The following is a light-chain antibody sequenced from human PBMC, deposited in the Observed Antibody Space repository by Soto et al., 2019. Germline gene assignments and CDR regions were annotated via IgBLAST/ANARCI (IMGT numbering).Light chain of an antibody. CDR2: DAS. CDR3: QQYNRYSYT. V-gene: IGKV1-5*01. Sequence: DIQMTQSPSTLSASVGDRVTITCRASQSASTWLAWYQQKAGKAPKLLIYDASILQSGVPSRFSGSGSGTEFTLTISNLQSGDFATYYCQQYNRYSYTFGQGTKLEI. J-gene: IGKJ2*01. CDR1: QSASTW.